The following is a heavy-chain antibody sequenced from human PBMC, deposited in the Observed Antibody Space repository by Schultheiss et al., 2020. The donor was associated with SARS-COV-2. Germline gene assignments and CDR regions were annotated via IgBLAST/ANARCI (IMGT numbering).Heavy chain of an antibody. V-gene: IGHV4-34*01. Sequence: SETLSLTCAVYGGSFSGYYWSWIRQPPGKGLEWIGEINHSGSTNYNPSLKSRVTISVDTSKNQFSLKLSSVTAADTAVYYCAKDHASSGWSDYWGQGTLVTVSS. CDR1: GGSFSGYY. CDR2: INHSGST. J-gene: IGHJ4*02. CDR3: AKDHASSGWSDY. D-gene: IGHD6-19*01.